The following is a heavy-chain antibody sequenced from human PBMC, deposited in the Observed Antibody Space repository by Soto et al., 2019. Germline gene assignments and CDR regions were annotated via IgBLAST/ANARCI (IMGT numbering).Heavy chain of an antibody. CDR1: GFTFSSYA. V-gene: IGHV3-23*01. D-gene: IGHD6-13*01. CDR3: AKFSSSFYYYYYFGMDV. CDR2: ISGSGGST. Sequence: PGGSLRLSCAASGFTFSSYAMSWVRQAPGKGLEWVSAISGSGGSTYYADSVKGRFTISRDNSKNTLYLQMNSLRAEDTAVYYCAKFSSSFYYYYYFGMDVWGQGTTVTVSS. J-gene: IGHJ6*02.